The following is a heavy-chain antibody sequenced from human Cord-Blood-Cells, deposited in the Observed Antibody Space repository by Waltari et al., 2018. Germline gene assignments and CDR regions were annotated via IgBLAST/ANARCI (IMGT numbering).Heavy chain of an antibody. CDR2: IYYSGST. J-gene: IGHJ4*02. CDR1: GGPISSGGYH. CDR3: ASNAQFGIDY. V-gene: IGHV4-31*03. D-gene: IGHD3-16*01. Sequence: QVQLQESGPGLVKPSQTLSLTCTVSGGPISSGGYHWTWIRQHPGKGLEWIGYIYYSGSTYYNPSLKSRVTISVDTSKNQFSLKLSSVTAADTAVYYCASNAQFGIDYWGQGTLVTVSS.